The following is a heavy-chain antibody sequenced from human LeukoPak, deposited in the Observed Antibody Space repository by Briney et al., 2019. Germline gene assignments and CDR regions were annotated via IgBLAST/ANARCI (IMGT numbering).Heavy chain of an antibody. CDR2: IYYSGST. CDR3: ATTPLTRSTVTTGPWYFDY. D-gene: IGHD4-17*01. J-gene: IGHJ4*02. V-gene: IGHV4-59*01. Sequence: PSETLSLTCTVSGGSISSYYWSWIRQPPGKGLEWIGYIYYSGSTNYNPSLKSRVTISVDTSKNQFSLNLSSVTAADTAVYYCATTPLTRSTVTTGPWYFDYWGQGTLVTVSS. CDR1: GGSISSYY.